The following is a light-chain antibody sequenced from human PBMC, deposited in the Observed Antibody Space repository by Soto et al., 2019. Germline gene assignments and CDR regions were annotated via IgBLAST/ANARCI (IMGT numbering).Light chain of an antibody. Sequence: AIQMTKFPSSLSASVGDRVTISCRASQGIRNDLGWYQQKPGKAPKLLIYAASSLQSGVPSRFSGSGSGTDFTLTISSLQPEDFATYYCLQDYNYPWTFAQGTKVDIK. CDR1: QGIRND. J-gene: IGKJ1*01. CDR2: AAS. CDR3: LQDYNYPWT. V-gene: IGKV1-6*01.